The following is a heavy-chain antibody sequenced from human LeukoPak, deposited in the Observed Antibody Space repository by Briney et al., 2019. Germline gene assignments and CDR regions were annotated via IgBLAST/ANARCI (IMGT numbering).Heavy chain of an antibody. CDR2: IYYSGST. CDR3: ARQYSSSWYTYYYYMDV. V-gene: IGHV4-39*01. D-gene: IGHD6-13*01. CDR1: GGSISSSSYY. Sequence: SETLSLTCTVSGGSISSSSYYWGWVRQPPGRGLEWLGSIYYSGSTYYNPSLKSRVTISVDTSKNQFSLKLSSVTAADTAVYYCARQYSSSWYTYYYYMDVWGKGTTVTISS. J-gene: IGHJ6*03.